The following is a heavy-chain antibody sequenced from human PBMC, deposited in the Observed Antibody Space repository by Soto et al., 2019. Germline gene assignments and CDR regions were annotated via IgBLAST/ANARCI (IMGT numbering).Heavy chain of an antibody. J-gene: IGHJ4*02. CDR3: ARLPRIGVAVYDF. CDR2: INAGNGDT. V-gene: IGHV1-3*01. CDR1: GYTFTYNA. D-gene: IGHD6-19*01. Sequence: QVQLVQSGSEVKKPGASVRVTCKASGYTFTYNAIHWVRQAPGQRLEWMGWINAGNGDTKYSQKFQGRVTITTGTSASTAYMELSSLRSEDTAVYFCARLPRIGVAVYDFWGQGTLVTVSS.